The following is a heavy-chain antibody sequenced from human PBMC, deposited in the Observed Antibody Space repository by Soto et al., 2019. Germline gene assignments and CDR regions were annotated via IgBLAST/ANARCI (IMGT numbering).Heavy chain of an antibody. D-gene: IGHD3-22*01. V-gene: IGHV1-18*04. CDR1: GYTFTSYC. CDR3: ARCLSGYYLMVAFDI. CDR2: ISAYNGNT. J-gene: IGHJ3*02. Sequence: ASVEVSCKASGYTFTSYCISWVLQAPGQGLEWMGWISAYNGNTNYAQKLQGRVTMTTDTSTSTAYMELRSLRSDDTAVYYCARCLSGYYLMVAFDIWGQGTMVTVSS.